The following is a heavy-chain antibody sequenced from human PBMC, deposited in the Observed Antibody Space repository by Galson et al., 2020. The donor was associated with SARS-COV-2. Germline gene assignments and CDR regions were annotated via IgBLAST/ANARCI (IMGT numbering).Heavy chain of an antibody. D-gene: IGHD2-8*01. CDR2: IYYSGST. CDR1: GGSISSYY. V-gene: IGHV4-59*01. Sequence: SETLSLTCTVSGGSISSYYWRWIRQPPGKGLEWIGYIYYSGSTNYNPSLKSRVTISVDTSKNQFSLKLSSVIAADTAVYYCAVIGVYSFYGMDVGGQGTTVTGSS. J-gene: IGHJ6*02. CDR3: AVIGVYSFYGMDV.